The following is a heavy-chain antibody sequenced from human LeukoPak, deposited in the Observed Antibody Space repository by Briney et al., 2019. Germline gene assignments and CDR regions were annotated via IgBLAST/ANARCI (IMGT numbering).Heavy chain of an antibody. V-gene: IGHV4-39*01. J-gene: IGHJ3*02. D-gene: IGHD3-16*01. CDR1: GGSISRSSYY. CDR3: ARLSFRTPAYTFDI. Sequence: SETLSLTCTVSGGSISRSSYYWGWIRQPPGKGLEWIGSIYYSGSTYYNPSLKSRVTISVDTSKNQFSLKLSSMTAADTAVYYCARLSFRTPAYTFDIWGQGTMVTVSS. CDR2: IYYSGST.